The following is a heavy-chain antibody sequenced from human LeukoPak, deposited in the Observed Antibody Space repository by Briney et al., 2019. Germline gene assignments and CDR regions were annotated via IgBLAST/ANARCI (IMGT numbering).Heavy chain of an antibody. CDR1: GYTFTSYG. V-gene: IGHV1-18*01. J-gene: IGHJ4*02. CDR3: ARVPELRYRDWLLPSSDY. CDR2: ISAYNGNT. D-gene: IGHD3-9*01. Sequence: GASVKVSCKASGYTFTSYGISWVRQAPGQGLEWMGWISAYNGNTNYAQKLQGRVTMTTDTSTSTAYMELRSLRSDDTAVYYCARVPELRYRDWLLPSSDYWGQGTLVTVSS.